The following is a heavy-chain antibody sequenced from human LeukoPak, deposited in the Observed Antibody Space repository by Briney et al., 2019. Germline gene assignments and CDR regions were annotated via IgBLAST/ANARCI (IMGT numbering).Heavy chain of an antibody. J-gene: IGHJ5*02. V-gene: IGHV1-69*05. D-gene: IGHD3-22*01. CDR3: ARCPDHYDSSGYPGVGWFDP. CDR2: IIPIFGTA. Sequence: ASVKVSCKASGGTFSSYAISWVRQAPGQGLEWMGGIIPIFGTANYAQKFQGRVTITTDESTSTAYMELSSLRSEDTAVYYCARCPDHYDSSGYPGVGWFDPWGQGTLVTVSS. CDR1: GGTFSSYA.